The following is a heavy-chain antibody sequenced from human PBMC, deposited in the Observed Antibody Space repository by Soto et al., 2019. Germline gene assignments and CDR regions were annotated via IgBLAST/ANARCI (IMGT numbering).Heavy chain of an antibody. Sequence: PGGSLRLSCAASGFTFNDYYMNWIRQAPGKGLEWISYVSTSGSTVYYADSVKGRFTISRDNAKNSLFLQMNSLRAEDTAVYYCHKYSGPLIMPAALGPGTLVTVSS. V-gene: IGHV3-11*01. CDR2: VSTSGSTV. J-gene: IGHJ5*02. CDR3: HKYSGPLIMPAA. D-gene: IGHD1-26*01. CDR1: GFTFNDYY.